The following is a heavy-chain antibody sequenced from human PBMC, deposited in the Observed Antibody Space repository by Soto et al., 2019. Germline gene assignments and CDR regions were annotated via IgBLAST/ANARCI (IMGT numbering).Heavy chain of an antibody. Sequence: PSETLSLTCAVYGGSFSGYYWSWIRQPPGKGLEWIGEINHSGSTNYNPSLKSRVTISVDTSKNQFSLKLSSVTAADTAVYYCARGGYYDSSGYYLDAFEIWGQGALVTVSS. CDR1: GGSFSGYY. CDR3: ARGGYYDSSGYYLDAFEI. CDR2: INHSGST. J-gene: IGHJ4*02. D-gene: IGHD3-22*01. V-gene: IGHV4-34*01.